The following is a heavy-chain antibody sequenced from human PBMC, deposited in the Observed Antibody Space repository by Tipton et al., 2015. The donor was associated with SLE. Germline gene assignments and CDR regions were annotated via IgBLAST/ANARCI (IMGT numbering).Heavy chain of an antibody. CDR2: IFSSGST. CDR3: ARGAKERITLVRVRPYYFDY. CDR1: GGSISGYY. J-gene: IGHJ4*01. D-gene: IGHD3-10*01. V-gene: IGHV4-4*07. Sequence: GLVKPSETLSLTCTVSGGSISGYYWSWVRQPAGKGLEWIGRIFSSGSTIYNPSIKSRVTLSLDTSKNQLSLKLTSVTAADTAVYYWARGAKERITLVRVRPYYFDYWGQVGLVTVS.